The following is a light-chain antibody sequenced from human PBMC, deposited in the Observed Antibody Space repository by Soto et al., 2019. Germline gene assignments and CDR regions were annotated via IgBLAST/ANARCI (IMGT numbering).Light chain of an antibody. J-gene: IGKJ5*01. Sequence: DIQMTQSPSTLSESVGDRVTITFRSSQSISSWLAWYQQKPGKAPKLLIYDASNLQSGVPSRFSGSVSGTDFTLTISSLQPDDFATYYCQQYKSYSPITFGQGTRLEIK. CDR1: QSISSW. CDR3: QQYKSYSPIT. CDR2: DAS. V-gene: IGKV1-5*01.